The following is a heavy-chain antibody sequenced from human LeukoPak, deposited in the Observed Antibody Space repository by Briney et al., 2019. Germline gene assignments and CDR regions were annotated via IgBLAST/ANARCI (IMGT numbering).Heavy chain of an antibody. CDR1: GESISGFY. CDR2: IYYSGST. CDR3: ARGVVIAPQTFDY. D-gene: IGHD2-21*01. V-gene: IGHV4-59*01. J-gene: IGHJ4*02. Sequence: SETLSLTCTVSGESISGFYWTWIRQPPGKGLEWIGYIYYSGSTNYNPSLKSRVTISVDTSKNQFSLELSSVTAADTAVYYCARGVVIAPQTFDYWGQGTLVTVSS.